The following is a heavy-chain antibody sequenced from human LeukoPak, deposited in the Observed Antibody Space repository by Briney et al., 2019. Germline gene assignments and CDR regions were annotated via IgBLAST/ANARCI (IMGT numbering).Heavy chain of an antibody. D-gene: IGHD3-16*01. J-gene: IGHJ4*02. CDR2: INPSGGST. V-gene: IGHV1-46*01. CDR3: ARDLGGDYDCVWGSRDD. Sequence: ASVKVSCKASGYTFTSYYMHWVRQAPGQGLEWMGIINPSGGSTSYAQKFQGRVTMTRDTSTSTVYMELSSLRSEDTAVYYCARDLGGDYDCVWGSRDDWGQGTLVTVSS. CDR1: GYTFTSYY.